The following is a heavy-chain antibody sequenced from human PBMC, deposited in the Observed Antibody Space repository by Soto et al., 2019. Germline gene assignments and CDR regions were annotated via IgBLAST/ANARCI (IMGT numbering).Heavy chain of an antibody. V-gene: IGHV4-4*02. CDR3: ASRDPGTSVDY. Sequence: QVQLQESGPGLVKPSGTLSLTCAVSGGSFTSNNWWTWVRQPPGQGLEWIGDIYRTGSTNYNPSLTSRVTISLNKSENQFPLKVTSLTAANTAVYYCASRDPGTSVDYWGQGTLVTVSS. J-gene: IGHJ4*02. CDR1: GGSFTSNNW. CDR2: IYRTGST. D-gene: IGHD1-7*01.